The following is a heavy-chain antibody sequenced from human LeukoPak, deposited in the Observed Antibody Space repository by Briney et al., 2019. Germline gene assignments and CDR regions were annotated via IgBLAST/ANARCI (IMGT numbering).Heavy chain of an antibody. D-gene: IGHD6-25*01. Sequence: GASVKVSCKASGYTFTSYDINWVRQATGQGLEWMGWMNPNSGNTGYAQKFQGRVTITRNTSISTAYMELSSLRSEDTAVYYCARGHSSVKGQYYYYMDVWGKGTTVTVSS. CDR1: GYTFTSYD. J-gene: IGHJ6*03. V-gene: IGHV1-8*01. CDR3: ARGHSSVKGQYYYYMDV. CDR2: MNPNSGNT.